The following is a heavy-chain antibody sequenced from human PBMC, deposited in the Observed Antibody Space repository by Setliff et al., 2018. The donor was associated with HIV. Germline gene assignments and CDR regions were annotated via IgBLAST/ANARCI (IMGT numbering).Heavy chain of an antibody. CDR2: IYYSGST. CDR3: AREERREAFDI. J-gene: IGHJ3*02. D-gene: IGHD1-1*01. CDR1: GGSISSNNYF. Sequence: SETLSLTCTVSGGSISSNNYFWGWIRQPPEKGLEWIGSIYYSGSTYYNPSLKSRVTFSVDTSKNQFSLKLSSVTAADTAVYYCAREERREAFDIWGQGTMVTVS. V-gene: IGHV4-39*07.